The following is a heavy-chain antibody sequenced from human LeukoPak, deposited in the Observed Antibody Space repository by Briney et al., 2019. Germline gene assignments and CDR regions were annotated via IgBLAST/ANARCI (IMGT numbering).Heavy chain of an antibody. D-gene: IGHD2-2*01. CDR3: AKTPGEVVVPAAIGDWFDP. CDR1: GFTFGSYA. V-gene: IGHV3-23*01. CDR2: ISGSGGST. J-gene: IGHJ5*02. Sequence: GGSLRLSCAASGFTFGSYAMSWVRQAPGKGLEWVSAISGSGGSTYYADSVKGRFTISRDNSKNTLYLQMNSLRAEDTAVYYCAKTPGEVVVPAAIGDWFDPWGQGTLVTVSS.